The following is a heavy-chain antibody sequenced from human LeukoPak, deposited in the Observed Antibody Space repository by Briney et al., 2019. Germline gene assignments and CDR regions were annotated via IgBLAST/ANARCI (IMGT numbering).Heavy chain of an antibody. J-gene: IGHJ4*02. V-gene: IGHV4-59*04. CDR1: GGSVSSYY. D-gene: IGHD6-13*01. Sequence: SETLSLTCTVSGGSVSSYYWSWIRQTPEKGLEWIGYMSYSGRTDYGPSLKSRVTMSVDTSKNQFSLKLSSVTAADTAVYYCARSSIAAAGIIDYWGQGTLVTVSS. CDR3: ARSSIAAAGIIDY. CDR2: MSYSGRT.